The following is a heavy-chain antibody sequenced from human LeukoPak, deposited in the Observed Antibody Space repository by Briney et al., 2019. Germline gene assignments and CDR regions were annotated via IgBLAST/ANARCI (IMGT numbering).Heavy chain of an antibody. CDR3: ARDLVTVTKGFDI. V-gene: IGHV4-59*11. D-gene: IGHD4-17*01. CDR1: ADSFSNPY. Sequence: PSETLSLTCAVSADSFSNPYWTWIRQSPGKGLEWIGYISYIGSTNYNPSLKSRVTISIDTSKNQFSLKLRSVTAAGTAVYYCARDLVTVTKGFDIWGQGTMVSVSS. J-gene: IGHJ3*02. CDR2: ISYIGST.